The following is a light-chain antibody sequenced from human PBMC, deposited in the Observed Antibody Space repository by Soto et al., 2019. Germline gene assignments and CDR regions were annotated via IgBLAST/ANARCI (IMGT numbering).Light chain of an antibody. CDR3: QAWDSSPYV. CDR1: KWGDKY. Sequence: SYELTQPPSVSVSPGQTASITCSGDKWGDKYACWYQQKPGQSPVLVIYQDSKRPSGIPERFSGSNSGNTATLTISGTQSMDEADYYCQAWDSSPYVFGPGTKLTVL. CDR2: QDS. V-gene: IGLV3-1*01. J-gene: IGLJ1*01.